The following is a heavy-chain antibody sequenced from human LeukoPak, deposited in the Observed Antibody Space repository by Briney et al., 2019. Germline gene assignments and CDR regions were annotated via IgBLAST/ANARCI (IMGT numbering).Heavy chain of an antibody. Sequence: SETLSLTCTVSGGSISSYYWSWIRQPAGKGLEWIGRIYTSGSTNYNPSLKSRVTMSVDTSKNQFSLKLSSVTAADTAVYYCARGLAATRDKTYYDSWSGYFPYYFDYWGQGTLVTVSS. CDR2: IYTSGST. D-gene: IGHD3-3*01. J-gene: IGHJ4*02. CDR1: GGSISSYY. CDR3: ARGLAATRDKTYYDSWSGYFPYYFDY. V-gene: IGHV4-4*07.